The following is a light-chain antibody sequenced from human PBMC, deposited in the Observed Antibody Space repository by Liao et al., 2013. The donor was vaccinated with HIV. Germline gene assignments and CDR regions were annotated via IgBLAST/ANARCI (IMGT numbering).Light chain of an antibody. V-gene: IGLV3-21*01. CDR1: NIGSKS. CDR2: YDS. J-gene: IGLJ2*01. Sequence: SYVLTQPPSVSVAPGETASVTCGGNNIGSKSVHWYQQKPGQAPVLVIYYDSDRPSGIPERFSGSNSANTATLTISRAEAGDEADYYCQVWDSSSDVVFGGGTKLTVL. CDR3: QVWDSSSDVV.